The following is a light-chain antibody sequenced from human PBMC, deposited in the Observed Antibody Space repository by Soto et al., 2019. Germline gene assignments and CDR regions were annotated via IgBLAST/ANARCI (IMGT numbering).Light chain of an antibody. J-gene: IGKJ4*01. Sequence: EIVLTQSPDTLSLSPGERATLSCRASQSVSSSYLAWYQQKPGQAPRLLIYGASSRATGIPDRFSGSGSGTDFTLTISRLEAEDFAVYYCQQYGSSPPTLTFGGGTKVDIK. CDR2: GAS. V-gene: IGKV3-20*01. CDR1: QSVSSSY. CDR3: QQYGSSPPTLT.